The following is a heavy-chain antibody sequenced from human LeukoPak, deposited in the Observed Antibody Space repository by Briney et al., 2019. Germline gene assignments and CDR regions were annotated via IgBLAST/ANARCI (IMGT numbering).Heavy chain of an antibody. CDR2: INSDGSST. V-gene: IGHV3-74*01. CDR3: ASGLNYDSSGYYY. Sequence: GGSLRLSCAASGFTFSSYWMHWVRQAPGKGLVWFSRINSDGSSTSYADSVKGRFTISRDNAKNTLYLQMNSLRAEDTAVYYCASGLNYDSSGYYYWGQGTLVTVSS. CDR1: GFTFSSYW. J-gene: IGHJ4*02. D-gene: IGHD3-22*01.